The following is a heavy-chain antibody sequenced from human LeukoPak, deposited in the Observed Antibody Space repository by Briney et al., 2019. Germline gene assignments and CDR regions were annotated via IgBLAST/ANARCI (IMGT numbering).Heavy chain of an antibody. Sequence: PSETLSLTCTVSGGSISSSSYYWGWIRQPPGKGLEWIGSIYYSGSTYYNPSLKSRVTISVDTSKNQFSLKLSSVTAADTAVYYCASGAFGDYYDSSGYFGYFDYWGQGTLVTVSS. V-gene: IGHV4-39*07. CDR3: ASGAFGDYYDSSGYFGYFDY. CDR2: IYYSGST. D-gene: IGHD3-22*01. J-gene: IGHJ4*02. CDR1: GGSISSSSYY.